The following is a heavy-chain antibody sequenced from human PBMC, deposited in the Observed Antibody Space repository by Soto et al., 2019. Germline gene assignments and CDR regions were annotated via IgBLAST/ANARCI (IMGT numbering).Heavy chain of an antibody. V-gene: IGHV1-18*01. Sequence: ASVKSSCRASGYTFTIYGISWVRQAPGQGLEWMGWISAYNGNTNYAQKLQGRVTMTTDTSTSTAYMELRSLRSDDTAVYYCARASGSSYWFDPWGQGTLVTVSS. J-gene: IGHJ5*02. CDR1: GYTFTIYG. CDR3: ARASGSSYWFDP. D-gene: IGHD1-26*01. CDR2: ISAYNGNT.